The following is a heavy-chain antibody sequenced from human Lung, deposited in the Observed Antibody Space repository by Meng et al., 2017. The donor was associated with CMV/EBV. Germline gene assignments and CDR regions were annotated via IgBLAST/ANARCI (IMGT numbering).Heavy chain of an antibody. D-gene: IGHD4-17*01. CDR1: GGSFSGYY. Sequence: SXTLSLXCAVYGGSFSGYYWSWIRQPPGKGLEWIGEINHSGSTNYNPSLKSRVTISVDTSKNQFSLKLSSVTAADTAVYYCARAQSTVTTGRNFQYWGQGXLVTVSS. J-gene: IGHJ1*01. CDR3: ARAQSTVTTGRNFQY. CDR2: INHSGST. V-gene: IGHV4-34*01.